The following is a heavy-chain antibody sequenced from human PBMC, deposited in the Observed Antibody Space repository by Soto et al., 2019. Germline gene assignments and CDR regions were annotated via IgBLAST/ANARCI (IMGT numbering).Heavy chain of an antibody. J-gene: IGHJ4*02. D-gene: IGHD3-9*01. CDR3: TTDFNALRYFDWLAEFDY. Sequence: EVQLVESGGGLVKPGGSLRLSCAASGFTFSNAWMSWVRQSPGKGLEWVGRIKSKTDGGTTDYAAPVKGRFTISRDDSKNTLYLQMNSLKPEDTAVYYCTTDFNALRYFDWLAEFDYWGQGTLVTVSS. CDR1: GFTFSNAW. V-gene: IGHV3-15*01. CDR2: IKSKTDGGTT.